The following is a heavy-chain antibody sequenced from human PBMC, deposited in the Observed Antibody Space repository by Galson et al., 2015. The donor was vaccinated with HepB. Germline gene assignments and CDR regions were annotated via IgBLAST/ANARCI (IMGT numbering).Heavy chain of an antibody. D-gene: IGHD2-21*02. CDR3: ARQGLAYCGGDCPPY. J-gene: IGHJ4*02. V-gene: IGHV3-48*04. CDR1: GFTFSSYS. Sequence: SLRLSCAASGFTFSSYSMNWVRQAPGKGLEWVSYISSSSSTIYYADSVKGRFTISRDNAKNSLYLQMNSLRAEDTAVYYCARQGLAYCGGDCPPYWGQGTLVTVSS. CDR2: ISSSSSTI.